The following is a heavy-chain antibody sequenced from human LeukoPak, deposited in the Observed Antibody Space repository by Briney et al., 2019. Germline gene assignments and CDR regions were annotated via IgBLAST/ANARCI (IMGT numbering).Heavy chain of an antibody. V-gene: IGHV3-21*01. CDR3: ASLTRARDAFDI. CDR2: ISSSSSYI. Sequence: GSLRLSCAASGFTFSNYAISWVRQAPGKGLEWVSSISSSSSYIYYADSVKGRFTISRDNAKNSLYLQMNSLRAEDTAVYYCASLTRARDAFDIWGQGTMVTVSS. J-gene: IGHJ3*02. CDR1: GFTFSNYA. D-gene: IGHD1-14*01.